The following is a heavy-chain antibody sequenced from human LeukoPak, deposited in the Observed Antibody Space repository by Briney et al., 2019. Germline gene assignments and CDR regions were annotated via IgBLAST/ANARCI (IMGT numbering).Heavy chain of an antibody. D-gene: IGHD3-22*01. CDR3: ARGSTYYDSSGQVPFDY. CDR1: GFTFSTYW. Sequence: GGSLRLSCSASGFTFSTYWMSWVRQAPGKGLEWVSYISSSSSTIYYADSVKGRFTISRDNAKNSLYLQMNSLRAEDTAVYYCARGSTYYDSSGQVPFDYWGQGTLVSVSS. V-gene: IGHV3-48*01. J-gene: IGHJ4*02. CDR2: ISSSSSTI.